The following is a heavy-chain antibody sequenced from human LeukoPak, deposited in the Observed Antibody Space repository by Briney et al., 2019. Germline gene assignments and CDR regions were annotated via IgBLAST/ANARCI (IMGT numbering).Heavy chain of an antibody. CDR2: IYTGGST. CDR1: GFTVSSNY. D-gene: IGHD7-27*01. J-gene: IGHJ4*02. CDR3: ARDLGISY. Sequence: GGSLSLSCAASGFTVSSNYMSWVRQAPGKGLEWVSVIYTGGSTYYADSVKGRFTISRDNSKNTLYLQMNSLRAEDTAVYYCARDLGISYWGQGTLVTVSS. V-gene: IGHV3-66*01.